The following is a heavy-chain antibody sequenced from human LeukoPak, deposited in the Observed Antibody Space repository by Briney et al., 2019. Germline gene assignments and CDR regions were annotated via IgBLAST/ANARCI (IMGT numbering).Heavy chain of an antibody. Sequence: ASVKVSCKASRGTFSSYAISWVRQAPGQGLEWMGRIIPIFGIANYAQKFQGRVTITADKSTSTAYMELSSLRSEDTAVYYCARVIHYYGSGRERYYGMDVWGQGTTVTVSS. CDR3: ARVIHYYGSGRERYYGMDV. J-gene: IGHJ6*02. D-gene: IGHD3-10*01. V-gene: IGHV1-69*04. CDR2: IIPIFGIA. CDR1: RGTFSSYA.